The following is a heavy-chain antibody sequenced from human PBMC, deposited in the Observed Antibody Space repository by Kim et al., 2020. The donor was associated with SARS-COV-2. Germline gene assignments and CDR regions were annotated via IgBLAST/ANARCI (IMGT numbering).Heavy chain of an antibody. D-gene: IGHD4-17*01. V-gene: IGHV3-33*06. Sequence: GGSLRLSCAAPGFTFSSYGMHWVRQAPGKGLEWVAVIWYDGSNKYYADSVKGRFTISRDNSKNTLYLQMNSLRAEDTAVYYCAKDDDYGDYVLGIDYWGQGTLVTVSS. CDR2: IWYDGSNK. J-gene: IGHJ4*02. CDR1: GFTFSSYG. CDR3: AKDDDYGDYVLGIDY.